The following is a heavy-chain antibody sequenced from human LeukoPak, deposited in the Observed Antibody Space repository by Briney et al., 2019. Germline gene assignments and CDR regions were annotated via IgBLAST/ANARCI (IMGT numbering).Heavy chain of an antibody. CDR3: ASSRDGCNGEAGEFDY. V-gene: IGHV4-59*08. D-gene: IGHD5-24*01. Sequence: SETLSLTCTVSGGSISSYYWSWIRQPPGKGLEWIGYIYYSGSTNYNPSLKSRVTISVDTSKNQFSLKLSSVTAADTAVYYCASSRDGCNGEAGEFDYWGQGTLVTVSS. J-gene: IGHJ4*02. CDR2: IYYSGST. CDR1: GGSISSYY.